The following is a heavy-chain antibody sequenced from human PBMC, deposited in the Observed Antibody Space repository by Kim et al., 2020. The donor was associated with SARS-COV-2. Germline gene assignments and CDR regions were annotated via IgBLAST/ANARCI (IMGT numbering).Heavy chain of an antibody. CDR2: IYYSGRT. Sequence: SETLSLTCTVSGGSISSSSYYWGWIRQPPGKGLEWIGSIYYSGRTYYNPSLKSRVTISVDTSKNQFSLKLSSVTAADTAVYYCARQLYSSSWYWFDPWGQGTLVTVSS. V-gene: IGHV4-39*01. CDR3: ARQLYSSSWYWFDP. D-gene: IGHD6-13*01. CDR1: GGSISSSSYY. J-gene: IGHJ5*02.